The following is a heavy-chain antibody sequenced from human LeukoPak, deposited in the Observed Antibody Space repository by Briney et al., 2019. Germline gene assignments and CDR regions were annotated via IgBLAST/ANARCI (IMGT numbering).Heavy chain of an antibody. CDR1: GYSFTSYW. D-gene: IGHD4-17*01. CDR2: TYPGDSDT. V-gene: IGHV5-51*01. J-gene: IGHJ6*02. CDR3: ARQGHDYAYYYYGMDV. Sequence: GESLKISCKGSGYSFTSYWIGWVRQMPGKGLEWMGITYPGDSDTRYSPSFQGQVTISADKSISTAYLQWSSLKASDTAMYYCARQGHDYAYYYYGMDVWGQGTTVTVSS.